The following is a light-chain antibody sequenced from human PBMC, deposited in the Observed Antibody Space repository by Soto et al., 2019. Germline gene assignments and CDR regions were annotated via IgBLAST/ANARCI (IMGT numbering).Light chain of an antibody. Sequence: SYELTQPPSVSVAPGKTARITCGGNNIGSNSVHWYQQKPGQAPVLVIYYDSDRPSGMPERFSGSNSGNTATLTITRVEAGDEADYYCQVWDSSSDHPVFGGGTKLTVL. V-gene: IGLV3-21*04. CDR3: QVWDSSSDHPV. J-gene: IGLJ2*01. CDR2: YDS. CDR1: NIGSNS.